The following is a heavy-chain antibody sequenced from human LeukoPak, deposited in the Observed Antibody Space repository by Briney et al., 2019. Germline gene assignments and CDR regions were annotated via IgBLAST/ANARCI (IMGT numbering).Heavy chain of an antibody. J-gene: IGHJ3*02. D-gene: IGHD3-16*01. CDR1: GYTFTGYY. CDR2: INPNSGGT. Sequence: GASVKVSCKASGYTFTGYYMHWVRQAPGQGLEWMGWINPNSGGTNYAQKFQGRVTMARDTSISTAYMELSRLRSDDTAVYYCARDRSPLGAGGAFDIWGQGTMVTVSS. CDR3: ARDRSPLGAGGAFDI. V-gene: IGHV1-2*02.